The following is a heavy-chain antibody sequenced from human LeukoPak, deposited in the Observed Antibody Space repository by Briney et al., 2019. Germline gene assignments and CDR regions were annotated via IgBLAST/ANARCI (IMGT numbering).Heavy chain of an antibody. D-gene: IGHD3-10*01. Sequence: GASVKVSCKASGYTFTGYYMHWVRQAPGQGLEWMGWINPNSVGTNYAQKFQGRVTMTRDTSISTAYMELRRLRSDDTAVYYCARVGSAYGLYYYYYYMDVWGKGTTVTVSS. V-gene: IGHV1-2*02. CDR3: ARVGSAYGLYYYYYYMDV. J-gene: IGHJ6*03. CDR1: GYTFTGYY. CDR2: INPNSVGT.